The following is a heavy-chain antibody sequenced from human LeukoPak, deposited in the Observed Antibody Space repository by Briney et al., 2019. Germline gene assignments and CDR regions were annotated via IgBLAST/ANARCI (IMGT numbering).Heavy chain of an antibody. J-gene: IGHJ6*03. Sequence: ASVKVSCQTSGYTYTDYYIHWVRQAPGHGLEWMGWINPDSGYTNYAQKFQGRVTMTRDTSINTAYMELSRLTSDDTAVYYCATDPRTTVFGTFRYYYMDVWGEGTTVAVSS. D-gene: IGHD3-3*01. CDR2: INPDSGYT. V-gene: IGHV1-2*02. CDR3: ATDPRTTVFGTFRYYYMDV. CDR1: GYTYTDYY.